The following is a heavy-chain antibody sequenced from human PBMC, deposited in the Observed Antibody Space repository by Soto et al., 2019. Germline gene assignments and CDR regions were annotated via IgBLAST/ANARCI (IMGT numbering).Heavy chain of an antibody. V-gene: IGHV3-33*01. J-gene: IGHJ4*02. Sequence: QVQLVESGGGVVQPGRSLRLSCAASGFTFSSYGMHWVRQAPGKGLEWVAVIWYDGSNKYYADSVKGRFTISRDNSKXXLXXQMISLSAEDTAVYYCARDGYCSGGSGYSVPVFDYWGQGTLVTVSS. D-gene: IGHD2-15*01. CDR3: ARDGYCSGGSGYSVPVFDY. CDR1: GFTFSSYG. CDR2: IWYDGSNK.